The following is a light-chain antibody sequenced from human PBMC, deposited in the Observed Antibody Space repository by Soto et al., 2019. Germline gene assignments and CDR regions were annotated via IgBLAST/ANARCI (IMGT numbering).Light chain of an antibody. V-gene: IGLV1-44*01. CDR3: AAWDDSLNGVE. J-gene: IGLJ2*01. CDR2: SNN. CDR1: SSNIGSST. Sequence: QPVLTQPPSASGTPGQRVTISCSGSSSNIGSSTVNWYQHLPGTAPKLLIYSNNARSSGVPDRFSGSKSGTSASLAISGLQSGDEADYYCAAWDDSLNGVEFGGGTKLTAL.